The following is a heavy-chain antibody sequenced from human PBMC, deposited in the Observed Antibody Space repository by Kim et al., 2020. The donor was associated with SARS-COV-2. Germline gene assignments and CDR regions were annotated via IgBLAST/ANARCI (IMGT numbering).Heavy chain of an antibody. CDR2: ISGSGGST. D-gene: IGHD3-22*01. CDR3: AKSSGNYYDSSGQPNNWFDP. Sequence: GGSLRLSCAASGFTFSSYAMSWVRQAPGKGLQWVSAISGSGGSTYYADSVKGRFTISRDNSKNTLYLQMNSLRAKDTAVYYCAKSSGNYYDSSGQPNNWFDPWGQGTLVTVSS. J-gene: IGHJ5*02. V-gene: IGHV3-23*01. CDR1: GFTFSSYA.